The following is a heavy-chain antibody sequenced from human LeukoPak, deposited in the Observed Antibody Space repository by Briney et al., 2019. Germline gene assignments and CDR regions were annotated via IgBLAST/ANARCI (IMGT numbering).Heavy chain of an antibody. V-gene: IGHV4-39*01. D-gene: IGHD4-17*01. J-gene: IGHJ4*02. CDR2: IYYSGST. CDR1: GGSISSSSYY. CDR3: ARDYGDYVTGIDY. Sequence: SETLPLTCTVSGGSISSSSYYWGWIRQPPGKGLEWIGSIYYSGSTYYNPSLKSRVTISVDTSKNQFSLKLSSVTAADTAVYYCARDYGDYVTGIDYWGQGTLVTVSS.